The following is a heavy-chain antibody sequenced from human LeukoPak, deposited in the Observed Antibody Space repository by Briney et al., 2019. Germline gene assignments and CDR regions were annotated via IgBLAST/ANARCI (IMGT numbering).Heavy chain of an antibody. V-gene: IGHV3-23*01. D-gene: IGHD6-13*01. CDR1: GFTFSSYA. CDR3: AKGNYIAAGPVKDFDY. J-gene: IGHJ4*02. Sequence: QPGGSLRLSCAASGFTFSSYAMSWVRQAPGKGLEWVSAISGSGGSTYYADSVKGRFTISRDNSKNTLYLQMNSLRAEDTAVYYCAKGNYIAAGPVKDFDYWGQGTLVTVSS. CDR2: ISGSGGST.